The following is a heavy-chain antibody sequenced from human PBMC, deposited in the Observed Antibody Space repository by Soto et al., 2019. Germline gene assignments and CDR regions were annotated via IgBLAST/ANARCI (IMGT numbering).Heavy chain of an antibody. V-gene: IGHV4-4*02. Sequence: SETLSLTCAVSSGSISSSNWWSWVRQPPGKGLEWIGEIYHSGSTNYNPSLKSRVTISVDKSKNQFSLKLGSVTAADTAVYYCVSRGVIINRFDYWGQGTLVTVSS. J-gene: IGHJ4*02. CDR1: SGSISSSNW. CDR3: VSRGVIINRFDY. CDR2: IYHSGST. D-gene: IGHD3-10*01.